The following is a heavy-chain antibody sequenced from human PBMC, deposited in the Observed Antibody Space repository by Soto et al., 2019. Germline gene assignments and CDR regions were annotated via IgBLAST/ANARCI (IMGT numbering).Heavy chain of an antibody. CDR1: GFTFDDYA. Sequence: VQLVESGGGLVQPGRSLRLSCAASGFTFDDYAMHWVRQAPGKGLEWVSGISWNSGSIGYADSVKGRFTISRDNAKNSLYLQMNSLRAEDTALYYCAKGGIAVAAHFDYWGQGTLVTVSS. V-gene: IGHV3-9*01. CDR3: AKGGIAVAAHFDY. CDR2: ISWNSGSI. J-gene: IGHJ4*02. D-gene: IGHD6-19*01.